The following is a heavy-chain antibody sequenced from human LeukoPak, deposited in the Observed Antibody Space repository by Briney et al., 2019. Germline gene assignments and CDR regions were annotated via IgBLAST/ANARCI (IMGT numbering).Heavy chain of an antibody. CDR1: GGSISSYY. Sequence: SETLSLTCTVSGGSISSYYWSWIRQPPGKGLEWIGYIYYSGSTNYNPSLKSRVTLSVDESKNQFSLKLSSVTAADTAVYYCARELTSGLYYFDYWGQGTLVTVSS. CDR3: ARELTSGLYYFDY. V-gene: IGHV4-59*12. D-gene: IGHD6-19*01. J-gene: IGHJ4*02. CDR2: IYYSGST.